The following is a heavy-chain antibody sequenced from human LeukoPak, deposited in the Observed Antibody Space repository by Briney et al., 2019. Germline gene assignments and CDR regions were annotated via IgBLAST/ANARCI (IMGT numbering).Heavy chain of an antibody. Sequence: SETLSLTCTVSGGSISSSSYYWGWIRQPPGKGLEWIGYISSSGTTYYNPSLRSRITISVDSSKSQFSLNLSSVTASDTAVYYCAGVGNGGYGGFDYWGQGTLVTVSS. V-gene: IGHV4-30-4*08. CDR3: AGVGNGGYGGFDY. J-gene: IGHJ4*02. D-gene: IGHD5-12*01. CDR1: GGSISSSSYY. CDR2: ISSSGTT.